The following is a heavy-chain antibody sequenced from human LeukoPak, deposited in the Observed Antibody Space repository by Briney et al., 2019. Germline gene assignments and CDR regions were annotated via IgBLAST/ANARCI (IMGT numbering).Heavy chain of an antibody. Sequence: ASVKVSCKASGYTFTSYDISWVRQATGQGLEWMGWMNPNSGNTGYAQKFQGRVTMTRNTSISTAYMELSSLRSEDTAVYYCARVRTMVRGVIIPKTRYNWFDPWGQGTLVTVSS. CDR1: GYTFTSYD. CDR3: ARVRTMVRGVIIPKTRYNWFDP. CDR2: MNPNSGNT. V-gene: IGHV1-8*01. J-gene: IGHJ5*02. D-gene: IGHD3-10*01.